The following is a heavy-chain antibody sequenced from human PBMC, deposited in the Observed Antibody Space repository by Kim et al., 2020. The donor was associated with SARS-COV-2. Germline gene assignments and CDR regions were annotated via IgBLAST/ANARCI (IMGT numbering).Heavy chain of an antibody. J-gene: IGHJ5*02. CDR2: ISSTGNKK. Sequence: GGSLRLSCVVSGFTISSYPMSWVRQAPGKGLEWVSSISSTGNKKHYADSVKGRFTISRDNSKSTLYLQMNSLRAEDTAVYYCARDHMTMFQWSSNRFDPWGQGTLVTVSS. V-gene: IGHV3-23*01. D-gene: IGHD3-10*02. CDR1: GFTISSYP. CDR3: ARDHMTMFQWSSNRFDP.